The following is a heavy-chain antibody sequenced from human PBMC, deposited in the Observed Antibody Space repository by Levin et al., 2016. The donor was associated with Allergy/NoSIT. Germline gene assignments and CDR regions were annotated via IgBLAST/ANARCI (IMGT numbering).Heavy chain of an antibody. V-gene: IGHV5-10-1*01. CDR1: GYTFTNNW. CDR3: ARHGCSGGSCYSVDY. CDR2: IDPSDSYA. Sequence: GESLKISCKGSGYTFTNNWISWVRQMPGKGLEWMGRIDPSDSYANYSPSFQGHVTISADKSISTAYLQWSSLKASDTAIYYCARHGCSGGSCYSVDYWGQGTLVTVSS. J-gene: IGHJ4*02. D-gene: IGHD2-15*01.